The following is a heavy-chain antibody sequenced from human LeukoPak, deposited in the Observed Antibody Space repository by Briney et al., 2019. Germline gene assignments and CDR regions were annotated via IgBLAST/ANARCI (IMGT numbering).Heavy chain of an antibody. Sequence: SETLSLTCAVYGGSFSDYYWSWIRQPPGKGLEWIGEINHSGRTNYNPSLKSRVTISVDTSKNQFSLKLSSVTAADTAVYYCARGRPRGYSYGFPFDYWGQGTLVTVSS. CDR3: ARGRPRGYSYGFPFDY. D-gene: IGHD5-18*01. CDR2: INHSGRT. CDR1: GGSFSDYY. J-gene: IGHJ4*02. V-gene: IGHV4-34*01.